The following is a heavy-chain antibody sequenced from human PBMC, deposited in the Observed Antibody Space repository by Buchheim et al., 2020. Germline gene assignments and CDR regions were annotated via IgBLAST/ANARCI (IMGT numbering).Heavy chain of an antibody. J-gene: IGHJ6*02. D-gene: IGHD2-15*01. Sequence: EVQLVESGGGLVQPGGSLRLSCAASGFTFSSYWMSWVRQAPGKGLEWVANIKQDGSEKYYVDSVKGRFTISRDNAKNSLYLQMNSLRAEDTAVYYCARDGYCSGGSCYRYYYYGMDVWGQGTT. CDR2: IKQDGSEK. CDR1: GFTFSSYW. V-gene: IGHV3-7*01. CDR3: ARDGYCSGGSCYRYYYYGMDV.